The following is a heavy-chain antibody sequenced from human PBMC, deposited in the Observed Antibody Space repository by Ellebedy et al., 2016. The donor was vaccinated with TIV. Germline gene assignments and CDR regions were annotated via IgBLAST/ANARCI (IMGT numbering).Heavy chain of an antibody. V-gene: IGHV3-7*01. CDR3: ARFAVPSFNGNYYNDAFDI. D-gene: IGHD1-26*01. Sequence: GESLKISCTTFGFIFTNYWMSWVRQAPGKGLEWVANIKKDGSETYYVDSVKGRFTISRDNAKKSVYLQMNSLRAEDMAVYYCARFAVPSFNGNYYNDAFDIWGQGTMVTVSS. CDR2: IKKDGSET. CDR1: GFIFTNYW. J-gene: IGHJ3*02.